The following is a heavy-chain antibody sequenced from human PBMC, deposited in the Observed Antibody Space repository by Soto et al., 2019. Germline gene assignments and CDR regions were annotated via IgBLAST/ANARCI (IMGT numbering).Heavy chain of an antibody. V-gene: IGHV4-34*12. Sequence: SETLSLTCAVYGGSFSGYYWSWIRQLPGKGLEWIGEIIHSGSTNYNPSLKSRVTLSVDTSKNQFSLKLSSVTAADTAVYYCARKTGIRYYFEYWGQGMLVTVSS. J-gene: IGHJ4*02. D-gene: IGHD3-10*01. CDR3: ARKTGIRYYFEY. CDR2: IIHSGST. CDR1: GGSFSGYY.